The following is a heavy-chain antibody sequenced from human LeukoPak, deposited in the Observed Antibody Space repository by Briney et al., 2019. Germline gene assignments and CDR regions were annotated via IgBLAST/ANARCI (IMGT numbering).Heavy chain of an antibody. Sequence: SETLSLXCTVSGGSISSYYWSWIRQPPGKGLEWIGYIYYSGSTNYNPSLRSRVTISVDTSKNQFSLRLSSVTAADTAVYYCARSQYSSGGIPDYWGQGTLVTVSS. D-gene: IGHD6-19*01. J-gene: IGHJ4*02. CDR3: ARSQYSSGGIPDY. V-gene: IGHV4-59*01. CDR1: GGSISSYY. CDR2: IYYSGST.